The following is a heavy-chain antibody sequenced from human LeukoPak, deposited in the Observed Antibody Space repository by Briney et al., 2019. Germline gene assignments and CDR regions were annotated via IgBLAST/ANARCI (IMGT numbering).Heavy chain of an antibody. CDR3: ARTADVDSSFLFDY. J-gene: IGHJ4*02. D-gene: IGHD2-15*01. CDR1: GYSISSGYY. V-gene: IGHV4-38-2*02. CDR2: IYYSGST. Sequence: KPSETLSLTCTVSGYSISSGYYWSWIRQPPGKGLAWIGYIYYSGSTNYNPSLKSRVTISVDTSKNQFSLKLSSVTAADTAVYYCARTADVDSSFLFDYWGQGTLVTVSS.